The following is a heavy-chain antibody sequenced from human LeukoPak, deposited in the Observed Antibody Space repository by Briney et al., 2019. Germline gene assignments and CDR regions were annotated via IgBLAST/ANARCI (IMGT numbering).Heavy chain of an antibody. CDR3: AKGAYDFWSGYFDY. CDR2: ISGSGGST. V-gene: IGHV3-23*01. J-gene: IGHJ4*02. Sequence: PGGSLRLSCAASGFTVSSNYMSWVRQAPGKGLEWVSAISGSGGSTYYADSVKGRFTISRDNSKNTLYLQMNSLRAEDTAVYYCAKGAYDFWSGYFDYWGQGTLVTVSS. D-gene: IGHD3-3*01. CDR1: GFTVSSNY.